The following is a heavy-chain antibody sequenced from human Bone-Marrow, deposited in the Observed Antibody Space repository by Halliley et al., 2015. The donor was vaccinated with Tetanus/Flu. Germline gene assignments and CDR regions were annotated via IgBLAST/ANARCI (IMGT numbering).Heavy chain of an antibody. CDR1: GGSLSSYY. D-gene: IGHD3-16*01. V-gene: IGHV4-59*01. Sequence: LRLSCTVSGGSLSSYYWSWMRQPPGKGLEWIGYMHSSGSASYNPSLGSRAAVSMDTSKNQVSLTMISVTAADTAVYYCAREANWGINYFDYWGQGTLVTVPS. CDR3: AREANWGINYFDY. J-gene: IGHJ4*02. CDR2: MHSSGSA.